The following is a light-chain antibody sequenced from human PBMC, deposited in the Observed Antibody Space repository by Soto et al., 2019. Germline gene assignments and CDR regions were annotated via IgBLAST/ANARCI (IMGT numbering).Light chain of an antibody. Sequence: EIVLTQSPGTLSLSPGERATLSCRASQSVSSSYLAWYQQPPGQAPRLLIYGASSRATGIPDRFSGSGSGTDFTLTISRLEPEDFAVYYCQQYDSSPLTFGGGTKVEIK. V-gene: IGKV3-20*01. CDR1: QSVSSSY. CDR2: GAS. J-gene: IGKJ4*01. CDR3: QQYDSSPLT.